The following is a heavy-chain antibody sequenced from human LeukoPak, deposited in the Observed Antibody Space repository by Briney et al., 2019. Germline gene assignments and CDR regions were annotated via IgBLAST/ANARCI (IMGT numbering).Heavy chain of an antibody. CDR2: ISNDGSKK. Sequence: GGSLRLSCAASGFTFSSYGMHWVRQAPGKGLDWVAVISNDGSKKYYADSVKGRFTISRDNSKNTLYLQMNSLRAEDTAVYYCARGTDLGYWGQGTLVTVSS. V-gene: IGHV3-30*03. CDR3: ARGTDLGY. D-gene: IGHD4-17*01. CDR1: GFTFSSYG. J-gene: IGHJ4*02.